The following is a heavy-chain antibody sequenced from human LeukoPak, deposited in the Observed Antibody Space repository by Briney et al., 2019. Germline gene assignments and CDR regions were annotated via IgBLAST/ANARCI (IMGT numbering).Heavy chain of an antibody. V-gene: IGHV5-51*01. CDR3: AKGVYSSSIPVWFDP. Sequence: GESLKISCKGSGYSFTSYWIGWVRQMPGKGLEWMGIIYPGDSDTRYSPSFQGQVTISADKSISIAYLQWSSLKASDTAMYYCAKGVYSSSIPVWFDPWGQGTLVTVSS. D-gene: IGHD6-6*01. J-gene: IGHJ5*02. CDR2: IYPGDSDT. CDR1: GYSFTSYW.